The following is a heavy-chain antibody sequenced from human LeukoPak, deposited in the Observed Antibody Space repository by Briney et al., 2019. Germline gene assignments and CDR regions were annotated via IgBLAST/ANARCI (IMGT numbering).Heavy chain of an antibody. CDR1: GYTFTGYY. CDR3: ARGYYDSGGPRLDY. D-gene: IGHD3-22*01. V-gene: IGHV1-2*02. J-gene: IGHJ4*02. Sequence: ASVKVSCKASGYTFTGYYIHWVRLAPGQGPEWMGWINPNSGDTNYGQKFQGRVTMTRDTSISTAYMELTRLTSDGTTVYYCARGYYDSGGPRLDYWGQGTLVTVSS. CDR2: INPNSGDT.